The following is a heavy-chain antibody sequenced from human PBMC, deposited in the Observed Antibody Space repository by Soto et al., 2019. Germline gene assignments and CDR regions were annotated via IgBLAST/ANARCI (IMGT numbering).Heavy chain of an antibody. CDR3: AREQSVGAFDI. Sequence: ASVKVSCKASGGTFSSYTISWVRQAPGQGLEWMGWISAYNGNTNYAQKLQGRVTMTTDTSTSTAYMELRSLRSDDMAVYYCAREQSVGAFDIWGQGTMVTVSS. CDR1: GGTFSSYT. CDR2: ISAYNGNT. V-gene: IGHV1-18*03. J-gene: IGHJ3*02. D-gene: IGHD1-26*01.